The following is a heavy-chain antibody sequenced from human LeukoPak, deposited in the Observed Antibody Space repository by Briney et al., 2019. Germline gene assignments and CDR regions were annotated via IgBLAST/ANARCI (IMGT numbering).Heavy chain of an antibody. Sequence: GGSLRLSCAASGFTFSNYAMTWVRQAPGKGLEWVSSLSDGGDSTYYADSVKGRFTISRDNSKNTLYLQMSSLRVEDTAVYYCAKRRSSDCTGGSCYSAFDSWGQGTLVTVSS. CDR2: LSDGGDST. D-gene: IGHD2-15*01. V-gene: IGHV3-23*01. J-gene: IGHJ4*02. CDR1: GFTFSNYA. CDR3: AKRRSSDCTGGSCYSAFDS.